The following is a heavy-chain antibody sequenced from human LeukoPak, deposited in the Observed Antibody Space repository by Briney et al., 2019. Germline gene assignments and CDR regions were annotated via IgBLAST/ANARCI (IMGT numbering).Heavy chain of an antibody. D-gene: IGHD3-10*01. V-gene: IGHV4-39*07. J-gene: IGHJ6*03. CDR3: ARLAVRGLILGYYYNMDV. Sequence: PSETLSLTCTVSGGSISSSSYYWGWIRQPPGKGLEWIGSIYYSGSTYYNRSLKSRVTISVDTSKNQFSLKLSSVTAADTAVYYCARLAVRGLILGYYYNMDVWGKGTTVTISS. CDR1: GGSISSSSYY. CDR2: IYYSGST.